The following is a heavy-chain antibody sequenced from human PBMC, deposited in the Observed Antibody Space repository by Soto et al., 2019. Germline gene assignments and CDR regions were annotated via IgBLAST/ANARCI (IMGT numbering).Heavy chain of an antibody. D-gene: IGHD1-26*01. CDR1: GYTFTGYY. CDR2: INPNSGGT. J-gene: IGHJ6*02. CDR3: ARGEGASALYYYYGMDV. V-gene: IGHV1-2*04. Sequence: EASVKVSCKASGYTFTGYYMHWVRQAPGQGLEWMGWINPNSGGTNYAQKFQGWVTMTRDTSISTAYMELSRLRSDDTAVYYCARGEGASALYYYYGMDVWGQGTTVTVSS.